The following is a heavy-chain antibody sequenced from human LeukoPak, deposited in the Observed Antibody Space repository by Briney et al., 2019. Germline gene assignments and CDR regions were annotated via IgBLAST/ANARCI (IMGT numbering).Heavy chain of an antibody. CDR2: INPNSGGT. CDR1: GYTFTGYY. V-gene: IGHV1-2*02. Sequence: ASVKVSCKASGYTFTGYYMHWVRQAPGQGLEWMGWINPNSGGTNYAQKFQGRVTMTRDTSISTAYVELSRLRSDDTAVYYCARDPSWFGELLTDYWGQGTLVTVSS. J-gene: IGHJ4*02. D-gene: IGHD3-10*01. CDR3: ARDPSWFGELLTDY.